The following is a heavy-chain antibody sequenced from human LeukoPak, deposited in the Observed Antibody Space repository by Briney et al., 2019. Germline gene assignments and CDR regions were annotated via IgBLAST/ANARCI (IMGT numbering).Heavy chain of an antibody. Sequence: SETLSLTCTVSGGSISSSSYYWGWIRQPPGKGLVWIGSIYYSGSTYYNPSLKSRVTISVDTSKNQFSLKLSSVTAADTAVYYCARGRAVVTAMVYFQHWGQGTLVTVSS. CDR3: ARGRAVVTAMVYFQH. J-gene: IGHJ1*01. CDR1: GGSISSSSYY. CDR2: IYYSGST. D-gene: IGHD2-21*02. V-gene: IGHV4-39*01.